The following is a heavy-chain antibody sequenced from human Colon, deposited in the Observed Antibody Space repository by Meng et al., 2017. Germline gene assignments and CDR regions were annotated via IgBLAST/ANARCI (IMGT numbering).Heavy chain of an antibody. CDR2: MNPNSGNT. V-gene: IGHV1-8*01. J-gene: IGHJ5*01. Sequence: ASVKVSCKASGYTFTSYDINWVRQATGQGLEWMGWMNPNSGNTGYAQKFQGRVTMTRNTSISTAYMELSSLRSEDTAVYYCARAPPRYNWNSKELSNWFDPWGQGTRVTGAS. D-gene: IGHD1-1*01. CDR1: GYTFTSYD. CDR3: ARAPPRYNWNSKELSNWFDP.